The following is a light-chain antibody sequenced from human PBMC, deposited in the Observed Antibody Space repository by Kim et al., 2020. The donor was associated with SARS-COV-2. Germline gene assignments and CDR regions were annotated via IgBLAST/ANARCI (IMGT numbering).Light chain of an antibody. Sequence: ASEGERVTSTCRARQGISNYVAWYQQKPGKVPKLLIYAASTLQSGVPSRFSGSGSGTDFTLTISSLQPEDVATYYCQKYNSAPLTFGGGTKVDIK. J-gene: IGKJ4*01. CDR3: QKYNSAPLT. CDR1: QGISNY. CDR2: AAS. V-gene: IGKV1-27*01.